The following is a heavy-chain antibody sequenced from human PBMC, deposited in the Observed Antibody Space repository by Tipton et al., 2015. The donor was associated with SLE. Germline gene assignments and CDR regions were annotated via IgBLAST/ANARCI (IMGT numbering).Heavy chain of an antibody. Sequence: TLSLTCTVSGGSISSCSYYWGWIRPPLGMGLEWIGSIDYSGSTYYNPSLKSRVTISGSTSTYPFSRKLSSVTATDAAVYYWSRHRRSGENFGLWGRVTLVTVSS. V-gene: IGHV4-39*01. CDR2: IDYSGST. CDR3: SRHRRSGENFGL. J-gene: IGHJ2*01. D-gene: IGHD2-15*01. CDR1: GGSISSCSYY.